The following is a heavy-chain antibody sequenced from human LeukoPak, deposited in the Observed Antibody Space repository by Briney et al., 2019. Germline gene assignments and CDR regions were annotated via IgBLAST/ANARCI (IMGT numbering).Heavy chain of an antibody. V-gene: IGHV4-59*01. J-gene: IGHJ3*02. CDR1: GGSISSYY. CDR2: IYYSGST. Sequence: SETLSLTCTVSGGSISSYYWSWIRQPPGKGLEWIGYIYYSGSTNYNPSLKSRVTISVDTSKNQFSPKLSSVTAADTAVYYCARLPPGPLDAFDIWGQGTMVTVSS. CDR3: ARLPPGPLDAFDI.